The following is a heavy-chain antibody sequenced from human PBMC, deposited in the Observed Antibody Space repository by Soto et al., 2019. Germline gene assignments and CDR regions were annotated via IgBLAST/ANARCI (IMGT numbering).Heavy chain of an antibody. Sequence: SQTLSLTCAISGDSVSSDRAAWNWIRQSPSRGLEWLGRTYYRSKWYNDYAVSVKSRITISADTSNNQFSLRLNSVTPEDTAVYYCARDRNNWNYDSDWFDPWGQGTLVTVSS. V-gene: IGHV6-1*01. CDR1: GDSVSSDRAA. J-gene: IGHJ5*02. CDR3: ARDRNNWNYDSDWFDP. D-gene: IGHD1-7*01. CDR2: TYYRSKWYN.